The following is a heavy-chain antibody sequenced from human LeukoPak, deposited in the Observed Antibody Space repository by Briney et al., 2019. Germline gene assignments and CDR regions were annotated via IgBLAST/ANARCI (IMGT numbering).Heavy chain of an antibody. J-gene: IGHJ4*02. CDR3: ARYDSRGDYYFDY. Sequence: SETLSLTYTVSGGSISSYYWSWLRQTPGKGLEYIGYIYDSGSTNYNPPLKSRVTISVDTSKNQFSLQLSSVTAADTAVYYCARYDSRGDYYFDYWGQGTLVTVSS. D-gene: IGHD3-22*01. V-gene: IGHV4-59*01. CDR1: GGSISSYY. CDR2: IYDSGST.